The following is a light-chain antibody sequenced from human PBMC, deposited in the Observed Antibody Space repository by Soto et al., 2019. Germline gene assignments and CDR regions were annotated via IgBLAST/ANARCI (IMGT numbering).Light chain of an antibody. J-gene: IGKJ4*01. CDR1: QRVSSY. V-gene: IGKV3-11*01. CDR3: QPRSNWPTLT. Sequence: EIVLTQSPATLSLSPGERATLSCRASQRVSSYLAWYQQKPGQAPRLLIYDASNRATGIPARFSGSGSGTDFTLTISSPEPEDFAVYYCQPRSNWPTLTFGGGTKVEIK. CDR2: DAS.